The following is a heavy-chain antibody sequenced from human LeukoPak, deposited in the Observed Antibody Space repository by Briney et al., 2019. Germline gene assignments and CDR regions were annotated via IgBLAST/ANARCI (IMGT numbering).Heavy chain of an antibody. CDR1: GYTFTDSY. CDR3: ARDGRLTIFVRGIITEGSPPKN. Sequence: VASVKVSCKASGYTFTDSYMHWVRQAPGQGLEWMGWINPKTGGTNYAQRFQGRVTMTRDTSIRTAYMELNSLRSDDTAVYYCARDGRLTIFVRGIITEGSPPKNWGQGTQVTVSS. V-gene: IGHV1-2*02. J-gene: IGHJ4*02. CDR2: INPKTGGT. D-gene: IGHD3-10*01.